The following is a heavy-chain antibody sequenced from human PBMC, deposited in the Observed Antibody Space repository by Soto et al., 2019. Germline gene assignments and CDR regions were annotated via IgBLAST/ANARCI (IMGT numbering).Heavy chain of an antibody. CDR2: ISGSGENT. J-gene: IGHJ4*02. D-gene: IGHD1-26*01. CDR1: RFTVCNYG. Sequence: PCGCLRISCAACRFTVCNYGVNGGLQAQGQGLEWVSAISGSGENTYYADSVKGRFTISRDNSKNTVYLQMNSLRAEDTAIYYCAKDLSPSSGSYYGYFDYWGQATLVTVSS. V-gene: IGHV3-23*01. CDR3: AKDLSPSSGSYYGYFDY.